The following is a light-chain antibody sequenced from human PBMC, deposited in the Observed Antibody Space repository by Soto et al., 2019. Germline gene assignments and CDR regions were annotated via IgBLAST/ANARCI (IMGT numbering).Light chain of an antibody. CDR3: QQYNSWPPLT. Sequence: EIVMTRSPATLSVSPGERATVSCRASQSVRANVAWYLQKPGQAPRLLIYGASTRATGVPARFSGSGSGTEFTLTISSLQSEDFALYYCQQYNSWPPLTFGGGTKVEIK. CDR1: QSVRAN. V-gene: IGKV3-15*01. CDR2: GAS. J-gene: IGKJ4*01.